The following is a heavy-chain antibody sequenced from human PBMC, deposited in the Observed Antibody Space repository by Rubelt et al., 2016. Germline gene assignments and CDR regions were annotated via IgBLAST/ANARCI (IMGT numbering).Heavy chain of an antibody. Sequence: QVQPQESGPGLVKPSETLSLTCTVSGGSISSYYWSWIRQPPAKGLEWIGYIYYSGSTNYNPSLRSRFTISVDTSKNQFSLKLSYVTAADTAVYYCARDGYSGYDLSPCDYYGMDVWGQGTTVTVSS. CDR2: IYYSGST. V-gene: IGHV4-59*01. D-gene: IGHD5-12*01. CDR1: GGSISSYY. J-gene: IGHJ6*02. CDR3: ARDGYSGYDLSPCDYYGMDV.